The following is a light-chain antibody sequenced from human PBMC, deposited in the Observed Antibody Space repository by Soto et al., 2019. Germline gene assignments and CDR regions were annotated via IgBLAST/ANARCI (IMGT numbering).Light chain of an antibody. V-gene: IGKV3-20*01. CDR3: QHYGRSPKVT. CDR2: GVS. Sequence: EIVLTQSPGTLSLSPGERGTLSCRASESISSNNLAWYQQKPGQAPRLLIYGVSTRATGIPDEFSGSGSGLDFTPTISRLEPEAVGVYYCQHYGRSPKVTFGGGTKVEI. J-gene: IGKJ4*01. CDR1: ESISSNN.